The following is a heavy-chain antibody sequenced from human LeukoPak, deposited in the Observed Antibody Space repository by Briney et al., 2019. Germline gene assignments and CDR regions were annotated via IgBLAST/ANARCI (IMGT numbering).Heavy chain of an antibody. CDR3: ARSKRGTYYPSFFDF. CDR1: GFTFSSYA. V-gene: IGHV3-20*04. CDR2: INWNGGNT. D-gene: IGHD1-26*01. Sequence: RPGGSLRLSCAASGFTFSSYAMSWVRQAPGKGLEWVSAINWNGGNTDYADSVKGRFTISRDNAKNSLYLQMNSLRAEDTAFFYCARSKRGTYYPSFFDFWGQGTLVTVSS. J-gene: IGHJ4*02.